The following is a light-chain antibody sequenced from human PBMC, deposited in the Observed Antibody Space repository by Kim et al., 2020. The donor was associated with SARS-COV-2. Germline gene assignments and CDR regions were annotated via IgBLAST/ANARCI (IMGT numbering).Light chain of an antibody. Sequence: PASISCRSSQSLVYSEGYTYLNWFQQRPGQSPRRLIYEVSNRDSGVPDRFSGTGSGTDFTLKISRVEAEDVGVYYCMQGTHWPPYTFGQGTKLEI. CDR2: EVS. CDR3: MQGTHWPPYT. CDR1: QSLVYSEGYTY. V-gene: IGKV2-30*01. J-gene: IGKJ2*01.